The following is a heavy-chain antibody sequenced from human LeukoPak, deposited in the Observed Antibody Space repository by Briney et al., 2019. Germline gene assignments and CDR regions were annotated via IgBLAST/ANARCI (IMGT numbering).Heavy chain of an antibody. D-gene: IGHD6-13*01. J-gene: IGHJ5*02. V-gene: IGHV4-4*07. CDR3: ARDSGRQQLENWFDP. CDR1: GGSISSYY. CDR2: IYTSGST. Sequence: SETLSLTCTDSGGSISSYYWSWIRQPAGKGLEWIGRIYTSGSTNYNPSLKSRVTMSVDTSKNQFSLKLSSVTAADTAVYYCARDSGRQQLENWFDPWGQGTLVTVSS.